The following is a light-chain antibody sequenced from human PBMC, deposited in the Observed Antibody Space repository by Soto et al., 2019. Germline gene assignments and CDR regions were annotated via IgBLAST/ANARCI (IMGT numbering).Light chain of an antibody. Sequence: IQLTQSPSSLSASVGDRVTITCRASPAIASFLAWYQQKPGTAPKLLIYGASTLQSGVPSRFGGSGSGSEFTLTISNLQADDFATYYCQQYKDSPWTFGQGTKVDIK. CDR3: QQYKDSPWT. J-gene: IGKJ1*01. CDR1: PAIASF. V-gene: IGKV1-9*01. CDR2: GAS.